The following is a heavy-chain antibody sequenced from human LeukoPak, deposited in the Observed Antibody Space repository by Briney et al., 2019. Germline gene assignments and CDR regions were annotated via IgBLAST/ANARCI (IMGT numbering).Heavy chain of an antibody. V-gene: IGHV3-15*01. J-gene: IGHJ4*02. Sequence: PGGSLRLSCAASGFTISNNYMSWVRQAPGKGLEWVGRIKSKTDGGTTDYAAPVKGRFTISRDDSKNTLYLQMNSLKTEDTAVYYCTTGEYSSSSWYYFDYWGQGTLVTVSS. CDR2: IKSKTDGGTT. CDR3: TTGEYSSSSWYYFDY. CDR1: GFTISNNY. D-gene: IGHD6-6*01.